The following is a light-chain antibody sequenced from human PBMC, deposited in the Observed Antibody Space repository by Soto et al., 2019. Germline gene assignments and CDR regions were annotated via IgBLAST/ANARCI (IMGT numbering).Light chain of an antibody. CDR2: TAS. Sequence: DLQMTQSPSSVSASVGDRVTITCRASQGISSWLVWYQQKPGKAPKFLIHTASSLQSGVPSRFSGGGSGTDFTLTISSLQPEDFATYYCQQANSFPLTFGGGTKVEIK. CDR1: QGISSW. V-gene: IGKV1-12*01. J-gene: IGKJ4*01. CDR3: QQANSFPLT.